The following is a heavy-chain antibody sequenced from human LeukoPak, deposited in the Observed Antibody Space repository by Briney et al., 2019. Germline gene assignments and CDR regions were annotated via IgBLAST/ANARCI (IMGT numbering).Heavy chain of an antibody. J-gene: IGHJ4*02. V-gene: IGHV1-69*13. CDR2: IIPIFGTA. CDR1: GGTFSSCA. Sequence: SVKVSCKASGGTFSSCAISWVRQAPGQGLEWMGGIIPIFGTANYAQKFQGRVTITADESTSTAYMELSSLRSEDTAVYYCARDHFGGLTVTPGAWYFDYWGQGTLVTVSS. CDR3: ARDHFGGLTVTPGAWYFDY. D-gene: IGHD4-11*01.